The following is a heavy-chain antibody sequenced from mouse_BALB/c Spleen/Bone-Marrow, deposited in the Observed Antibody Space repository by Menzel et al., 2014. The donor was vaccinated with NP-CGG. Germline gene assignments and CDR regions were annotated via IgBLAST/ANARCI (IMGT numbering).Heavy chain of an antibody. CDR1: GFTFSSYG. Sequence: EVKLVESGGGLVQPGGSLKLSCAASGFTFSSYGMSWVRQTPDKRLELVATINSNGGSTYYPDSVKGRFTISRDNAKNTLYLQMSSLKSEDTAMYYCARDYDYDCWGQGTTLTVSS. CDR2: INSNGGST. J-gene: IGHJ2*01. CDR3: ARDYDYDC. V-gene: IGHV5-6-3*01. D-gene: IGHD2-4*01.